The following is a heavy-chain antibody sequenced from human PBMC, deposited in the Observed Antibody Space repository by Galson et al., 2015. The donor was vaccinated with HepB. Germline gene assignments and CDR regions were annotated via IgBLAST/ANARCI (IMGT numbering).Heavy chain of an antibody. CDR1: GFTFRSHA. V-gene: IGHV3-23*01. J-gene: IGHJ4*02. Sequence: SLRLSCAASGFTFRSHAMNWVRQAPGKGLEWVSGISGSGGSTYYADSVKGRFTISGDNSKNTLYLQMNSLRAEDTAVYFCAKAARIAGADDVLGYWGQGTLVTVSS. D-gene: IGHD6-19*01. CDR2: ISGSGGST. CDR3: AKAARIAGADDVLGY.